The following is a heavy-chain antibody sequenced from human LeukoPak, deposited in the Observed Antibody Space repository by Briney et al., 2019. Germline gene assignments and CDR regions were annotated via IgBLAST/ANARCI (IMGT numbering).Heavy chain of an antibody. CDR1: GFTFRIYG. CDR2: IRYDDGSHR. D-gene: IGHD3-10*01. Sequence: GGSLRLSCAASGFTFRIYGMHWVRQAPGKGLEWVAFIRYDDGSHRYYADSVKGRFTISRDNSKNTLHLHMNSLRTEDTAVYFCAKAYGSGSSLSGKLSSWGQGTLVTVSS. J-gene: IGHJ5*02. V-gene: IGHV3-30*02. CDR3: AKAYGSGSSLSGKLSS.